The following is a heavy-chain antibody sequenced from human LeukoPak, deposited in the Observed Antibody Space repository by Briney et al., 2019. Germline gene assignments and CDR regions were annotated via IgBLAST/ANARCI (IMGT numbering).Heavy chain of an antibody. CDR1: GFNFSSYA. V-gene: IGHV3-30*04. D-gene: IGHD4-17*01. CDR3: ARGYYGDSDAFDI. CDR2: ISYDGSNK. Sequence: SGRSLRLSCAASGFNFSSYAMHWVRQAPAKGLEGVAVISYDGSNKYYADSVKGRFTISRDNSKNTLYLQMNSLRAEDTAVYYCARGYYGDSDAFDIWGQGTMVTVSS. J-gene: IGHJ3*02.